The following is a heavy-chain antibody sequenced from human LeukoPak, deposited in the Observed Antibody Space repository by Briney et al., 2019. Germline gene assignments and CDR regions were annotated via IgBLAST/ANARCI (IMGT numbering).Heavy chain of an antibody. Sequence: GGSLRLSCAASGFTFRNYGMSWVRQAPGKGLEWVSVVSDSGSSAYYTDSVKGRFTISRDNSKNTLYLQMNSLRAEDTAVYYCAPDLGGAAWPLDYWGQGTLVTVSS. CDR1: GFTFRNYG. V-gene: IGHV3-23*01. J-gene: IGHJ4*02. D-gene: IGHD2-15*01. CDR2: VSDSGSSA. CDR3: APDLGGAAWPLDY.